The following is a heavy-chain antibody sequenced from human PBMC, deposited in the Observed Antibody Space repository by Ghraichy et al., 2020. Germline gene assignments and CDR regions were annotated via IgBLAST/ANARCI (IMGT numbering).Heavy chain of an antibody. CDR1: GFIFSNYV. CDR2: ISGSGGTT. J-gene: IGHJ4*02. V-gene: IGHV3-23*01. CDR3: AKDPRGYCTDGVCPKMYYFDY. Sequence: LNISCAASGFIFSNYVISWVRQAPGKGLEWVSGISGSGGTTYYADSVKGRFTISRDNSKNTLYLQMNSLRAEDTAVYYCAKDPRGYCTDGVCPKMYYFDYWGQGTLVTVSS. D-gene: IGHD2-8*01.